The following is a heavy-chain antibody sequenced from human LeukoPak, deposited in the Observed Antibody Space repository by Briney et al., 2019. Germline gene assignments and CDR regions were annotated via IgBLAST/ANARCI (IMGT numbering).Heavy chain of an antibody. CDR3: ARDPPTDPYYYDSSGYYDY. V-gene: IGHV1-18*01. J-gene: IGHJ4*02. Sequence: GASVKVSCKASGYTFTSYGISWVRQAPGQGLEWMGWISAYNGNTNYAQKLQGRVTMTTDTSTSTAYMELRSLRSDDTAVYYCARDPPTDPYYYDSSGYYDYWGQGTLVTVSS. CDR1: GYTFTSYG. D-gene: IGHD3-22*01. CDR2: ISAYNGNT.